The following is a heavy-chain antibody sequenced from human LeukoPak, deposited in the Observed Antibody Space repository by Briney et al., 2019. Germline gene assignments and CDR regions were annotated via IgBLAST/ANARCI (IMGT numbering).Heavy chain of an antibody. CDR3: AKEGAQTYYYGSGSSSYYMDV. D-gene: IGHD3-10*01. CDR1: GFTFSTYG. CDR2: ISGSGGST. V-gene: IGHV3-23*01. Sequence: GGSLRLSCAASGFTFSTYGMSWVRQAPGKGLEWVSAISGSGGSTYYADSVKGRFTISRDNSKNTLYLQMNSLRAEDTAVYYCAKEGAQTYYYGSGSSSYYMDVWGKGTTVTISS. J-gene: IGHJ6*03.